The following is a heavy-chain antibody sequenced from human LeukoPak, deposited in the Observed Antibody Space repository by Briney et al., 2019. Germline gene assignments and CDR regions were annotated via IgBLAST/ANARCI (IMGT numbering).Heavy chain of an antibody. V-gene: IGHV3-7*03. CDR3: ARERGSGFFDF. D-gene: IGHD3-3*01. CDR2: IKQDGSEK. CDR1: GFTFTIYW. Sequence: GGSLRLSCAASGFTFTIYWMSWVRQAPGKGLEWVANIKQDGSEKYYVDSVKSRFTISRDNAKNSLYLQMNSLRAEDTAMYYCARERGSGFFDFWGQGTLVTVSS. J-gene: IGHJ4*02.